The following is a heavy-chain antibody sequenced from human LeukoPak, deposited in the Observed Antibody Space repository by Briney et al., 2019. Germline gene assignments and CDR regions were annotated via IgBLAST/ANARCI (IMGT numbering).Heavy chain of an antibody. V-gene: IGHV4-34*01. Sequence: SETLSLTCAVYGGSFSGYYWSWIRQPPGKGLEWIGEINHSGSTNYNPSLKSRVTISVDTSKNQFSLKLSSVTAADTAVYYCARDASPDCSSTSCPPDYYYYYMDVWGKGTTVTVSS. CDR2: INHSGST. D-gene: IGHD2-2*01. CDR3: ARDASPDCSSTSCPPDYYYYYMDV. J-gene: IGHJ6*03. CDR1: GGSFSGYY.